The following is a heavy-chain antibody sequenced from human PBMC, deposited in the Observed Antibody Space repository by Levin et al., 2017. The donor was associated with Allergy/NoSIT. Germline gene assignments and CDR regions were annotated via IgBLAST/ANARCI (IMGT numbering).Heavy chain of an antibody. V-gene: IGHV3-11*01. CDR2: ISSSGSTI. CDR3: ARDTYLGIFGVVITPPDV. Sequence: GESLKISCAASGFTFSDYYMSWIRQAPGKGLEWVSYISSSGSTIYYADSVKGRFTISRDNAKNSLYLQMNSLRAEDTAVYYCARDTYLGIFGVVITPPDVWGQGTTVTVSS. CDR1: GFTFSDYY. J-gene: IGHJ6*02. D-gene: IGHD3-3*01.